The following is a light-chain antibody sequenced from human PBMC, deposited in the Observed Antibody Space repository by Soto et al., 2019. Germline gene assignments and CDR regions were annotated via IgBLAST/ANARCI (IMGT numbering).Light chain of an antibody. V-gene: IGKV3-15*01. CDR2: GAS. J-gene: IGKJ5*01. CDR3: QQYNNWPPVT. CDR1: QSVSSN. Sequence: EIVMTQSPATLSVSPGERATLSCRASQSVSSNLAWYQQKFGQAPRLLIYGASTRVAGIPARFSGSGSGTEFTLTISSLQSEDRAVYYCQQYNNWPPVTFGQGTRLEIK.